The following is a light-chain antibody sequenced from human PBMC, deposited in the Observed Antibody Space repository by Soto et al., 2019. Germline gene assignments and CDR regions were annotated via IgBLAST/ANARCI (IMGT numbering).Light chain of an antibody. V-gene: IGKV3D-15*01. CDR1: QSVSSN. Sequence: EIVMTQSPATLSVSPGERATLSCRASQSVSSNLAWYQQKPGQAPRLLIYGASIRATGIPARLSGSGSGTESTLTISRLQSEDLAVYYCQQYNNWPQLTFGGGTKVELK. CDR2: GAS. CDR3: QQYNNWPQLT. J-gene: IGKJ4*02.